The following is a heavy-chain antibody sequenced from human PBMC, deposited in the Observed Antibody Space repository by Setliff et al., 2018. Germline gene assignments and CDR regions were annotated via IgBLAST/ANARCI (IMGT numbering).Heavy chain of an antibody. CDR3: LQWLAPVGMDV. D-gene: IGHD6-19*01. V-gene: IGHV4-34*01. CDR2: ITPRGTT. Sequence: SETLSLTCAVYGGSFSTYYWIWIRHPPGQGLEWSGQITPRGTTNYNSSLKSRVTISLDTSKKQFSRKLSSVTAADTAVYYCLQWLAPVGMDVWGQGTTVTVSS. J-gene: IGHJ6*02. CDR1: GGSFSTYY.